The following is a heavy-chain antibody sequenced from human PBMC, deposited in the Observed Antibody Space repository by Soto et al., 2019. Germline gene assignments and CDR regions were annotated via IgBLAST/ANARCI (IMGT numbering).Heavy chain of an antibody. J-gene: IGHJ5*02. CDR3: ASDESPSGLDP. CDR1: GGSISSSSYY. CDR2: IYYSGST. Sequence: ASETLSLTCTVSGGSISSSSYYWGWIRQPPGKGLEWIGSIYYSGSTYYNPSLKSRVTISVDTSKNQFSLKLSSVTAADTAVYYCASDESPSGLDPWGQGTLVTVSS. V-gene: IGHV4-39*01. D-gene: IGHD6-6*01.